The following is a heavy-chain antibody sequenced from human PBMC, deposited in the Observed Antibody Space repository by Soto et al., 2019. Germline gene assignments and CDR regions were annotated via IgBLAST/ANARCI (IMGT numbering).Heavy chain of an antibody. D-gene: IGHD7-27*01. CDR2: IKQDGSEK. CDR1: GFTFSSYW. Sequence: GGSLRLSCAASGFTFSSYWMSWVRQAPGKGLEWVANIKQDGSEKYYVDSVKGRFTISRDNAKNSLYLQMNSLRAEDTAVYYCARVGTGESPRFDYWGQGTLVTVSS. V-gene: IGHV3-7*01. J-gene: IGHJ4*02. CDR3: ARVGTGESPRFDY.